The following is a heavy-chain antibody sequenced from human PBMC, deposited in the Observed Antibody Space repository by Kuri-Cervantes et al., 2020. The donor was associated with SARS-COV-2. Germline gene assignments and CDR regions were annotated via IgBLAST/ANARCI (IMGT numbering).Heavy chain of an antibody. Sequence: GGSLRLSCAASGFTFSSYAMHWVRQAPGKGLEWVAVISYDGSNKYYADSVKGRFTISRDNSKNTLYLQMNSLRAEDMAVYYCARDRYYYMDVWGKGTTVTVSS. J-gene: IGHJ6*03. V-gene: IGHV3-30-3*01. CDR2: ISYDGSNK. CDR3: ARDRYYYMDV. CDR1: GFTFSSYA.